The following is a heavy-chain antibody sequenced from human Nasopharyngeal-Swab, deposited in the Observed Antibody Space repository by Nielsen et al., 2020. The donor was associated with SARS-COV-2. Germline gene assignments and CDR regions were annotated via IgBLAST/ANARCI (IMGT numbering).Heavy chain of an antibody. CDR2: ITSSSRTR. D-gene: IGHD1-26*01. CDR3: VREFEATGATYLDY. Sequence: GGSLRLSCAASGFAFIDYSMDWVRQAPGKGLEWVSYITSSSRTRYYADSVKGRFTVSRDNAKNSLYLQMSSLRDEDTAVYYCVREFEATGATYLDYWGLGTLVTVSS. J-gene: IGHJ4*02. V-gene: IGHV3-48*02. CDR1: GFAFIDYS.